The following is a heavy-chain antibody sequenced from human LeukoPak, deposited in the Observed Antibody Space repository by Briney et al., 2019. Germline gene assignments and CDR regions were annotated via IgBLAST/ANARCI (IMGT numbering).Heavy chain of an antibody. CDR1: GFTVSGNY. V-gene: IGHV3-66*01. D-gene: IGHD3-10*01. Sequence: GGSLRLSCAASGFTVSGNYMSWVRQAPGRGLEWVSVIYSGGSTYYADSVKGRFTISRDNSKNTLFLQMNSLRAGDTAVYYCARGTVTMVDYWGQGTLVTVSS. CDR2: IYSGGST. J-gene: IGHJ4*02. CDR3: ARGTVTMVDY.